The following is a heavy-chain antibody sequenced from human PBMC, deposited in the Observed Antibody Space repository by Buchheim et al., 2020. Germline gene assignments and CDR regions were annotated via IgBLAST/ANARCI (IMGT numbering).Heavy chain of an antibody. J-gene: IGHJ4*02. D-gene: IGHD3-3*01. V-gene: IGHV3-48*01. Sequence: EVQLVESGGGLVQPGGSLRLSCAASGFTFSSYSMNWVRQAPGKGLEWVSYISSSSSTIYYADSVKGRFTISRDNAKNSLYLQMNSLRAEDTAVYHCARVEITIFGVVIIGTDYWGQGTL. CDR1: GFTFSSYS. CDR2: ISSSSSTI. CDR3: ARVEITIFGVVIIGTDY.